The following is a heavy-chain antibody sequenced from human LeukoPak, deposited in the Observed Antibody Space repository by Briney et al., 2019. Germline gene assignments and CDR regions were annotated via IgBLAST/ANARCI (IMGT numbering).Heavy chain of an antibody. CDR1: GYTFTSYG. Sequence: ASVKVSCKASGYTFTSYGISWVRQAPGQGLEWMGWISAYNGNTNYAQKLQGRVTMTTDTSTSTAYMELRSLRSDDTAVYFCARVISALWERWYRAVADDFDYWGQGTLVTVSS. V-gene: IGHV1-18*01. J-gene: IGHJ4*02. CDR3: ARVISALWERWYRAVADDFDY. CDR2: ISAYNGNT. D-gene: IGHD6-19*01.